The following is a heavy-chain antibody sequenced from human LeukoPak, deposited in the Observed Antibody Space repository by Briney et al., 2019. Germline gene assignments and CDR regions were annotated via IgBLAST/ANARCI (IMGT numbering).Heavy chain of an antibody. Sequence: GASVKVSCKVSGYTLTELSMHWVRQAPGKGLEWIGGFDPEDGETIYAQKFQGRVTMTEDTSTDTAYMELSSLRSEDTAVYYCATDPFTMATGPFDPWGQGTLVTVSS. J-gene: IGHJ5*02. V-gene: IGHV1-24*01. CDR3: ATDPFTMATGPFDP. CDR1: GYTLTELS. CDR2: FDPEDGET. D-gene: IGHD5-24*01.